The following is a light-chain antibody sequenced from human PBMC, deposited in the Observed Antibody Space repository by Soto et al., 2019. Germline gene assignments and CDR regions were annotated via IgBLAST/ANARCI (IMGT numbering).Light chain of an antibody. CDR2: GAS. Sequence: EIVMTQSPATLSVSPGERATLSCRASQSVSSNLAWYQQKPGQAPRLLIYGASTRAPGIPARFSGSGSGTEFTLTISSLQSEDFAVYYCQQYNSWPPLTFGGGTKVEIK. J-gene: IGKJ4*01. CDR3: QQYNSWPPLT. CDR1: QSVSSN. V-gene: IGKV3-15*01.